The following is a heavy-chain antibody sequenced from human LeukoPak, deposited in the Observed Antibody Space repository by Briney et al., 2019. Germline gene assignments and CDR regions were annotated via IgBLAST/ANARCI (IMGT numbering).Heavy chain of an antibody. CDR2: ISSRSSYYI. J-gene: IGHJ4*02. Sequence: GGSLRLSCAASELPFSDYYMSWVRQAPGKGLEWVSSISSRSSYYIYYADSVKGRFTISRDNAKNSLYLQMDSLRAEDTAVYYCVRDPHIVVVPAARVYYFDYWGQGTLVTVSS. CDR3: VRDPHIVVVPAARVYYFDY. V-gene: IGHV3-21*01. D-gene: IGHD2-2*01. CDR1: ELPFSDYY.